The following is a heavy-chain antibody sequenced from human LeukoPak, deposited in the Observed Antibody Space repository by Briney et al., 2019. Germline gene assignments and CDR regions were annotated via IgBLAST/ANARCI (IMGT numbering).Heavy chain of an antibody. V-gene: IGHV3-48*04. D-gene: IGHD3-10*01. CDR1: GFTFSSYG. J-gene: IGHJ4*02. CDR2: ISSSGSTI. Sequence: GGSLRLSCAASGFTFSSYGMSWVRQAPGKGLEWVSYISSSGSTIYYADSVKGRFTISRDNAKNSLYLQMNSLRAGDTAVYYWARGPRLLVFRELSGGYFDYWGQGTLVTVSS. CDR3: ARGPRLLVFRELSGGYFDY.